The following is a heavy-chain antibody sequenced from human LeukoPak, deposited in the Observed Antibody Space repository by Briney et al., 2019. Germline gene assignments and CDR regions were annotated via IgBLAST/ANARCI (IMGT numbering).Heavy chain of an antibody. V-gene: IGHV7-4-1*02. CDR3: ARDVITMVRGVIAP. CDR1: GYTFTSYA. CDR2: INTNTGNP. J-gene: IGHJ5*02. Sequence: ASVKVSCKASGYTFTSYAMNWVRQAPGQGLEWMGWINTNTGNPTYAQGFTGRFVFSLDTSVSTAYLQISSLKAEDTAVCYCARDVITMVRGVIAPWGQGTLVTVSS. D-gene: IGHD3-10*01.